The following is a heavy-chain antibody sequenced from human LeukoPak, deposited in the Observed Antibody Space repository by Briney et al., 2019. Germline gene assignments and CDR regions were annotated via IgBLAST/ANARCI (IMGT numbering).Heavy chain of an antibody. CDR1: GGSVSSGSYY. V-gene: IGHV4-61*01. J-gene: IGHJ3*02. Sequence: PSETLSLTCNVSGGSVSSGSYYWSWVRQPPGRGLEWVGYIYYSGSTNYNPSLKSRVTISVDTSKNQFSLKLSSVTAADTAVYYCARGKHDAFGIWGQGTMVTVSS. CDR2: IYYSGST. CDR3: ARGKHDAFGI.